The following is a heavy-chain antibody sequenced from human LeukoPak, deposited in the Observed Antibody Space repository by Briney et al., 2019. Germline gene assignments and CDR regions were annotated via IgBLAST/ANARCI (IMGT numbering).Heavy chain of an antibody. D-gene: IGHD2-2*01. V-gene: IGHV4-39*01. CDR1: GGPISSSSYY. CDR2: IYYSGST. J-gene: IGHJ4*02. Sequence: SETLSLTCTVSGGPISSSSYYWGWLRQPPGKGLEWIGSIYYSGSTYYNPSLKSRVTISVDTSKNQFSLKLSSVTAADTAVYYCARQLGYCSSISCYADKVDYWGQGTLVTVSS. CDR3: ARQLGYCSSISCYADKVDY.